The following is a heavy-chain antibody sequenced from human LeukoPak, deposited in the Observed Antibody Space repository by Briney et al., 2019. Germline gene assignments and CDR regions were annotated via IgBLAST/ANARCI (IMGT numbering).Heavy chain of an antibody. J-gene: IGHJ4*02. Sequence: GGSLRLSCAASGFTFSDYYMSWIRQAPGKGLEWVSYIISSGSTIYYADSVKGRFTISRDNAKNSLYLQMNSLRAEDTAVYYCARGIVVVPAAIVPDYWGQGTLVTVPS. CDR2: IISSGSTI. V-gene: IGHV3-11*04. CDR3: ARGIVVVPAAIVPDY. D-gene: IGHD2-2*01. CDR1: GFTFSDYY.